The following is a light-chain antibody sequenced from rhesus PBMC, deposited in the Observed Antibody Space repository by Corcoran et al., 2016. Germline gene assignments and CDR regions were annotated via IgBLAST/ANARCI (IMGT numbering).Light chain of an antibody. Sequence: DIVMTPSPDSLAVSLGERVTINCKSSQSLLYSSNNKNYLAWYHQKPGQAPKLLIYWASTREYGVPNRVSGSGSGTDFSLTISGLHAEDVAVYYCQQYYSTPYSFGQGTKVEIK. CDR3: QQYYSTPYS. CDR2: WAS. V-gene: IGKV4-1*01. J-gene: IGKJ2*01. CDR1: QSLLYSSNNKNY.